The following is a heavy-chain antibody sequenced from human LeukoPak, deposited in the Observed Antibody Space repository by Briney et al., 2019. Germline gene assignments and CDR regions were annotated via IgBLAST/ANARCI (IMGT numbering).Heavy chain of an antibody. CDR1: GYSFITYW. CDR2: IYPDDSDT. D-gene: IGHD7-27*01. V-gene: IGHV5-51*01. Sequence: GESLKISCKAFGYSFITYWLGWVRQMPGKGLEWMGIIYPDDSDTRYSPSFQGQVTFSADKSITTSYLQWSSLKASDSAMYYCVRSTSWGTFDIWGQGTMVTVSS. CDR3: VRSTSWGTFDI. J-gene: IGHJ3*02.